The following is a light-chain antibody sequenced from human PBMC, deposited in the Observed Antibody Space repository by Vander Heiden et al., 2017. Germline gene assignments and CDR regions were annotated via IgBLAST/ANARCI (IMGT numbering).Light chain of an antibody. CDR3: ASYAGSNTII. Sequence: QSALTQPSSVSGSPGQSVTISCTGTSSNVGGYNYVSWYQQSPGKAPKLMIYDVSERPSGVPDRFSGSKSGNTASLTISGLQAEDEADYYCASYAGSNTIIFGGGTKLTV. V-gene: IGLV2-11*01. CDR1: SSNVGGYNY. J-gene: IGLJ2*01. CDR2: DVS.